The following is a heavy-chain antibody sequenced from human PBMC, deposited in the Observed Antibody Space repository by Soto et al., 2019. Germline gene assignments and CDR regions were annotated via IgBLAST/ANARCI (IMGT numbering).Heavy chain of an antibody. CDR1: GGSISSSSYY. Sequence: PSETLSLSCTVSGGSISSSSYYWGWIRQPPGKGLEWIGSIYYSGSTSYNPSLKSRVTISVDTSKNQFSLKLSSVTAADTAVYYCAREGSGSLWGQGTLVTVSS. CDR2: IYYSGST. CDR3: AREGSGSL. J-gene: IGHJ4*02. V-gene: IGHV4-39*02. D-gene: IGHD6-19*01.